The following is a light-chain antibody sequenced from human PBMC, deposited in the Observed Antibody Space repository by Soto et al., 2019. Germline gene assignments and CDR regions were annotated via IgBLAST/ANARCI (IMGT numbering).Light chain of an antibody. CDR2: EVS. J-gene: IGLJ2*01. Sequence: QSALTQPASVSGSPGQSITISCTGTSSDVDNYNYVSWYQQHPGKAPKLLIYEVSNRPSGVSNRFSGPKSANTASLTISGLQAEDEADYYCSSYTRSTTRVFGGGTKLTVL. CDR3: SSYTRSTTRV. V-gene: IGLV2-14*01. CDR1: SSDVDNYNY.